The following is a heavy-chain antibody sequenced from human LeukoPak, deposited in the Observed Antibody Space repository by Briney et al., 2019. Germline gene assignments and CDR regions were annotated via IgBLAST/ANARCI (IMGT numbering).Heavy chain of an antibody. Sequence: GGSLRPSCAASGFTFSSYGMHWVRQAPGKGLEWVAFIWYDGSNKYYADSVKGRFTISRDNSKNTVYLQMNSLRAEDTAVYYCAKVLAVTSYGAKSIFDHWGQGTLVTVSS. V-gene: IGHV3-30*02. CDR1: GFTFSSYG. J-gene: IGHJ4*02. CDR3: AKVLAVTSYGAKSIFDH. D-gene: IGHD4-23*01. CDR2: IWYDGSNK.